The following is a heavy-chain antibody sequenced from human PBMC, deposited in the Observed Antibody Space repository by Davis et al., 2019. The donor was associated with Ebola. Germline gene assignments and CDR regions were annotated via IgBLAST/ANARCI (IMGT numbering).Heavy chain of an antibody. CDR1: VITFSSYA. CDR3: ARIVAWRELLVLRTDFDY. D-gene: IGHD1-26*01. CDR2: ISGSGGST. V-gene: IGHV3-23*01. Sequence: GESLKISCTDSVITFSSYAMTWVRQAPGKGLEWVSAISGSGGSTYYADSVKGRFTISRDNSKKTLYLQMNSLRDEDTAVYYCARIVAWRELLVLRTDFDYWGQGTLVTVSS. J-gene: IGHJ4*02.